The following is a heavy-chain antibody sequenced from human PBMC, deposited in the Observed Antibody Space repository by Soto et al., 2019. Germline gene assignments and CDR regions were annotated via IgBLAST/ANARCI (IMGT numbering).Heavy chain of an antibody. CDR3: ARAGNVDIVVVPAANSPSYYYYGMDV. V-gene: IGHV6-1*01. Sequence: SQTLSLTCAISGDSVSSNSAAWNWIRQSPSRGLEWLGRTYYRSKWYNDYAVSVKRRITINPDTSKNQFSLQLNSVTPEDTAVYYCARAGNVDIVVVPAANSPSYYYYGMDVWGQGTTVTVSS. CDR1: GDSVSSNSAA. D-gene: IGHD2-2*03. J-gene: IGHJ6*02. CDR2: TYYRSKWYN.